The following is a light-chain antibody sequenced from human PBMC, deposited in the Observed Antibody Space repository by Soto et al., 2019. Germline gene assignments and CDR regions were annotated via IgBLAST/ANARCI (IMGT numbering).Light chain of an antibody. J-gene: IGKJ3*01. CDR3: QQYGSSPHT. Sequence: EIVLTQSPGTLSLSPGERATLSCSASQSLSSSYVAWYQQNPGQAPRLLIYGASSRATGIPDRFSGSGSGTKFTLTISGLEPEDVAVYYCQQYGSSPHTFGPGTKVHIK. CDR1: QSLSSSY. V-gene: IGKV3-20*01. CDR2: GAS.